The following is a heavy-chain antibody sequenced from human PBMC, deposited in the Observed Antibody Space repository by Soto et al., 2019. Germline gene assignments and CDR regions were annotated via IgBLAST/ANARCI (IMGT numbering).Heavy chain of an antibody. CDR3: ARVHVSLGGMDV. CDR1: GGSFSGYY. Sequence: QVQLQQWGAGLLKPSETLSLTCAVYGGSFSGYYWSWIRQPPGKELEWIGEINHSGSTNYNPSLKSRVTISVDTSKFQFPLTLSSVTAADTAVYYCARVHVSLGGMDVWGQGTTVTV. CDR2: INHSGST. V-gene: IGHV4-34*01. J-gene: IGHJ6*02. D-gene: IGHD3-10*02.